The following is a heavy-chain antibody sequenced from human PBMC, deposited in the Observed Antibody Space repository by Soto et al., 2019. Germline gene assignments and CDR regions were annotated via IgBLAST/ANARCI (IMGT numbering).Heavy chain of an antibody. J-gene: IGHJ4*02. Sequence: PGGSLSLSCAASGFSFSVYSMNWVRQAPGKGLEWVSYINGRDGAINYVDSVKGRFTISIDNAKNSLYLQMNSLRDEDTAVYFCARDHLWAFDYWGQGVLVTVS. V-gene: IGHV3-48*02. CDR1: GFSFSVYS. D-gene: IGHD3-3*02. CDR2: INGRDGAI. CDR3: ARDHLWAFDY.